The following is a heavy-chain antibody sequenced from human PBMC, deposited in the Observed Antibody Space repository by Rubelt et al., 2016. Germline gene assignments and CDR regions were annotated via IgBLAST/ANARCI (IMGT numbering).Heavy chain of an antibody. CDR3: AGRDLFDY. Sequence: EVQLLESGGGLVQPGGSLRLSCAASGFTFSNYDMNWVRQAPGKGLECVSTISDNGVIIYYADSVKGRFTISRDNSKNTLYLQMNSLRAEDTAVYYCAGRDLFDYWGQGTLVTVSS. CDR1: GFTFSNYD. J-gene: IGHJ4*02. V-gene: IGHV3-23*01. CDR2: ISDNGVII. D-gene: IGHD5-24*01.